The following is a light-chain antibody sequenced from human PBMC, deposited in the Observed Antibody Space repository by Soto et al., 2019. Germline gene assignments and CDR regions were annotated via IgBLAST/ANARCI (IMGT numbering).Light chain of an antibody. CDR2: GVS. V-gene: IGKV3-11*01. CDR3: QQRTNSPPWT. Sequence: EIVLTQSPATLSLSPGEGASLSCRASQNISTYLAWYQQRPGQVPRLLINGVSKRAPVIPARFSGSGSGTDFTLTVSGLETEDFATYYCQQRTNSPPWTFGQGTRVELK. CDR1: QNISTY. J-gene: IGKJ1*01.